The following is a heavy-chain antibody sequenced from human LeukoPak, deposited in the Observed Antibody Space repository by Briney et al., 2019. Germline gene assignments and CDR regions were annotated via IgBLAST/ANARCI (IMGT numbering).Heavy chain of an antibody. CDR3: AKLDSSSWPYWYFDL. D-gene: IGHD6-13*01. Sequence: PGGSLRLSCAASGFTFTNYAMSWVRQAPGKGLEWVSAISGSGGSTYYADSVKGRFTISRDNSKNTLYLQMHSLRAEDTAVYYCAKLDSSSWPYWYFDLWGRGTLVTVSS. V-gene: IGHV3-23*01. CDR2: ISGSGGST. J-gene: IGHJ2*01. CDR1: GFTFTNYA.